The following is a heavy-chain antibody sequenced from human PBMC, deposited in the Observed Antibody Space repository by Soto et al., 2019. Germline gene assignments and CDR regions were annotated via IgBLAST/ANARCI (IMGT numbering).Heavy chain of an antibody. D-gene: IGHD3-22*01. CDR3: ARMLAVNYYYYYVDV. CDR2: VLSNDEK. J-gene: IGHJ6*03. CDR1: GFSLRKARMG. V-gene: IGHV2-26*01. Sequence: QVTLKESGPVLVKPTETLTLTCTVSGFSLRKARMGVSWIRQPPGKALEWLAHVLSNDEKSYNKSLQTRLTISKDTSESQVVLTMTYMDPVDTATYFCARMLAVNYYYYYVDVWGEGTTVTVSS.